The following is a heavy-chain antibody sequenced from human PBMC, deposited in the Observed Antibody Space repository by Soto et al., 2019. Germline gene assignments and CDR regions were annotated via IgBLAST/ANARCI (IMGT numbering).Heavy chain of an antibody. J-gene: IGHJ4*02. CDR2: INHSGST. CDR1: GGSFSGYY. V-gene: IGHV4-34*01. D-gene: IGHD1-1*01. Sequence: SETLSLTCAVYGGSFSGYYWTWIRQPPGTGLEWIGEINHSGSTNYNPSLKSRVTISVDTSKNQFSLKLTSVTAADTAVYYCARDKITGLFDYWGQGTMVNVPS. CDR3: ARDKITGLFDY.